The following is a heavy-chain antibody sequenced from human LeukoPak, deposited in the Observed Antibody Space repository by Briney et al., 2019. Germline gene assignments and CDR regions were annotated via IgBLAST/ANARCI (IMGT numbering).Heavy chain of an antibody. CDR2: MIGRGETA. Sequence: GPLRLSCAASGFAFTTFAMTWVRQAPGKGLEWVSTMIGRGETAYYADSVQGRFTISRDNSKNTLYLQMNSLRPEDTAIYYCAKDAGACATPTCYHDSWGQGTLVTVSS. D-gene: IGHD2-15*01. J-gene: IGHJ4*02. CDR3: AKDAGACATPTCYHDS. V-gene: IGHV3-23*01. CDR1: GFAFTTFA.